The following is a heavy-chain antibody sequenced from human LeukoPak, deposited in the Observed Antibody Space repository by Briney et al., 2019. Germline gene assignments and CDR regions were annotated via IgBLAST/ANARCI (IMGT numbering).Heavy chain of an antibody. V-gene: IGHV1-69*05. CDR1: GGTFSNYA. D-gene: IGHD3-3*01. J-gene: IGHJ5*02. Sequence: GASVKVSCKASGGTFSNYAISCVRQAPGQGLEWMGRIIPIFGTANYAQKFQGRVTITTGESTSTAYMELSSLRSEDTAVYYCARGSGITLFGVVIDNNWFDPWGQGTLLTVSS. CDR3: ARGSGITLFGVVIDNNWFDP. CDR2: IIPIFGTA.